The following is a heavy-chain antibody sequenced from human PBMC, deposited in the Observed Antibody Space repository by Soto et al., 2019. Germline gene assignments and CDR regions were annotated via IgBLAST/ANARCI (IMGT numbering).Heavy chain of an antibody. Sequence: EVQLLESGGGLVQPGGSLRLSCAASGFTFSSYAMSWVRQAPGKGLEWVSAISGSGGSTYYADSVKGRFTISRDNSKNTLFLQMNSLRDEDTAVYYCAKEDDGSGSYFRNALDYWGQGTLVTVSS. V-gene: IGHV3-23*01. CDR2: ISGSGGST. J-gene: IGHJ4*02. CDR1: GFTFSSYA. CDR3: AKEDDGSGSYFRNALDY. D-gene: IGHD3-10*01.